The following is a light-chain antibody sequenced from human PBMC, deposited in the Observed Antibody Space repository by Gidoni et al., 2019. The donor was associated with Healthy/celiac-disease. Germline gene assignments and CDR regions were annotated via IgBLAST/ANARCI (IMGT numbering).Light chain of an antibody. V-gene: IGKV3-15*01. J-gene: IGKJ5*01. Sequence: EIVMTQSPATLSVSPGERATLSCRASQSVSSTLAWYQQKPGQAPRLLIYGASTRATGIPARFSGSGSGTEFTLTISSLQSEDFAGYYCQQYNNWPPRITFGQGTRLEIK. CDR3: QQYNNWPPRIT. CDR1: QSVSST. CDR2: GAS.